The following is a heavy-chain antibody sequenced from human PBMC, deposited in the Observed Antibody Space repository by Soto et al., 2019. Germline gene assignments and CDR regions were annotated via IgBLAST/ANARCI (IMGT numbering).Heavy chain of an antibody. J-gene: IGHJ6*02. CDR1: GFTFSSYG. D-gene: IGHD6-19*01. CDR2: ISYDGRNK. V-gene: IGHV3-30*18. Sequence: QVQLVESGGGVVQPGRSLRLSCAASGFTFSSYGMHWVRQAPGKGLEWVAVISYDGRNKDYADSVKGRFTISRDNSKNTLYLQMNRLRAEDPAVYYCAKDSYHSSGWYFSPEGYYYYGMDVWGQGTTVTVSS. CDR3: AKDSYHSSGWYFSPEGYYYYGMDV.